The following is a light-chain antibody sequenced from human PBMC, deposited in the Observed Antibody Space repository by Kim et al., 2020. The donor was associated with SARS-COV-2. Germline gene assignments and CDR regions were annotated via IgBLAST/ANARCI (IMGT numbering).Light chain of an antibody. CDR2: EVS. V-gene: IGLV2-23*02. CDR1: VSVDGSYNL. CDR3: CSYAGSSTL. J-gene: IGLJ2*01. Sequence: PGQSITITGAGTVSVDGSYNLVSWHQKHSGEAPKSRIYEVSKRPLGVSNRFSGSKSGNTASLTISGLQAEDEAGYYCCSYAGSSTLFGGGTKLTVL.